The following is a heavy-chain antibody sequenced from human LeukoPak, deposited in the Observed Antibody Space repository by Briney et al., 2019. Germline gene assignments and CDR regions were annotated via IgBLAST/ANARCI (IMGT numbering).Heavy chain of an antibody. V-gene: IGHV1-2*02. CDR1: GYTFTGYH. J-gene: IGHJ6*03. CDR2: INPNSGGT. Sequence: ASVKVSCKASGYTFTGYHMHWVRQAPGQGLEWMGWINPNSGGTNYAQKFQGRVTMTRDTSISTAYMELSRLTSDDTAVYYCARGVAGPYYYYYMDVWGRGTTVTVSS. D-gene: IGHD6-19*01. CDR3: ARGVAGPYYYYYMDV.